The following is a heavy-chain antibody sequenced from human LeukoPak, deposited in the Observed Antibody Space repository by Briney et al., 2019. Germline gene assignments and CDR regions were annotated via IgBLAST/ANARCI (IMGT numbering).Heavy chain of an antibody. D-gene: IGHD1-14*01. Sequence: GGSLRLSYAASGFTVSSNYMSWVRQAPGKGLEWVANIKEDGSQKYYVDSVKGRFTISRDNAKNSLYLQMNSLRVEDTAVYYCARGGVRRGFYDYWGQGTLVTVSS. V-gene: IGHV3-7*01. CDR1: GFTVSSNY. CDR2: IKEDGSQK. CDR3: ARGGVRRGFYDY. J-gene: IGHJ4*02.